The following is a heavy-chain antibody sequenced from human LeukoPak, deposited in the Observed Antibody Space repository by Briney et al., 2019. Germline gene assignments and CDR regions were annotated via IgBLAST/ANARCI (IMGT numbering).Heavy chain of an antibody. CDR3: ARGLAWLRYRSIDY. D-gene: IGHD5-12*01. CDR1: GYTFTSYD. Sequence: GASVKVSCKASGYTFTSYDINWVRQATGQGLEWMGWMNPNSGNTGYAQKFQGRVTMTRNTSISTAYMELSSLRSEDTAVYYCARGLAWLRYRSIDYWGQGTLVTVSS. CDR2: MNPNSGNT. J-gene: IGHJ4*02. V-gene: IGHV1-8*01.